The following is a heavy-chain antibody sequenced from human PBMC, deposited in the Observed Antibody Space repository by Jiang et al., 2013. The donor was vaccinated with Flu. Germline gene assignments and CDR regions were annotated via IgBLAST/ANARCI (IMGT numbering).Heavy chain of an antibody. J-gene: IGHJ3*02. Sequence: QTLSLTCAISGDSVSSNSAAWNWIRQSPSRGLEWLGRTYYRSKWYNDYAVSVKSRITINPDTSKNQFSLQLNSVTPEDTAVYYCARVIVAAAGFLVLDAFDIWGQGTMVTVSS. D-gene: IGHD6-13*01. CDR1: GDSVSSNSAA. CDR3: ARVIVAAAGFLVLDAFDI. V-gene: IGHV6-1*01. CDR2: TYYRSKWYN.